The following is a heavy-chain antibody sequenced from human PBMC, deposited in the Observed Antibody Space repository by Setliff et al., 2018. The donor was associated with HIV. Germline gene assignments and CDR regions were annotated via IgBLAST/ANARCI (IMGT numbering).Heavy chain of an antibody. CDR3: ARWNFMTTVTFDY. D-gene: IGHD4-4*01. CDR2: MYTSGSA. J-gene: IGHJ4*02. V-gene: IGHV4-61*09. CDR1: GDSISSSSYY. Sequence: SETLSLTCSVSGDSISSSSYYWSWIRQSPGKGLEWIGYMYTSGSANFNPSLKSRATISLDTSKNQFSLKLSSVTAADTAVYYCARWNFMTTVTFDYWGQGTLVTVSS.